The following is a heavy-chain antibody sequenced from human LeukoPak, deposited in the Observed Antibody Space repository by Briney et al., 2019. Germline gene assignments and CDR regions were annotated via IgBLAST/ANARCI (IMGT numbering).Heavy chain of an antibody. J-gene: IGHJ6*02. CDR3: AKKTGYYYDSSGRVV. V-gene: IGHV3-23*01. CDR2: ISGSGGST. Sequence: GGSLRLSCAASGFTFSSYAMSWVRQVPGKGLEWVSAISGSGGSTYYADSVKGRFTISRDNSKNTLYLQMNSLRAEDTAVYYCAKKTGYYYDSSGRVVWGQGTTVTVSS. CDR1: GFTFSSYA. D-gene: IGHD3-22*01.